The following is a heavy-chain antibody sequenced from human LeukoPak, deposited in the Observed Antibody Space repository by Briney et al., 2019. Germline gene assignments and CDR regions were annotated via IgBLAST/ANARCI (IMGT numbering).Heavy chain of an antibody. CDR2: IRYDGSNK. J-gene: IGHJ1*01. CDR1: GFTFSSYG. V-gene: IGHV3-30*02. Sequence: GGSLRLSCAASGFTFSSYGMHWVRQAPGKGLEWVAFIRYDGSNKYYADSVKGRFTISRDNSKNTLYLQMNSLRAEDTAVYFCAGGRSMAATIGYFQQWGQGTLVTVSS. CDR3: AGGRSMAATIGYFQQ. D-gene: IGHD1-26*01.